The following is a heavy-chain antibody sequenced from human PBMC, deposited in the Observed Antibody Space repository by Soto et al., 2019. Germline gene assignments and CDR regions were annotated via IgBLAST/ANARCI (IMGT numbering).Heavy chain of an antibody. J-gene: IGHJ4*02. CDR3: AREGAVAGTSFDY. CDR2: INPSDGST. V-gene: IGHV1-46*01. Sequence: QVQLVQSGAEVKEPGASVKVSCKASGDTFTSYYMHWVRQAPGQGLEWMGKINPSDGSTKYAEKFRGRVTMTRDTSTSTVYMEWSSLTSEDTAVYYCAREGAVAGTSFDYWGQGTLVTVSS. CDR1: GDTFTSYY. D-gene: IGHD6-19*01.